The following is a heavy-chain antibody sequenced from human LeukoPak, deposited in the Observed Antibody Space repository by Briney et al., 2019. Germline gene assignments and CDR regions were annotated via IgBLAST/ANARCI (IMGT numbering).Heavy chain of an antibody. Sequence: SETLSLTCTVSGGSISSYYWSWIRQPPGKGLEWIGYIYYSGSTNYHPSLKSRVTISVDTSKNQFSLKLSSVTAADTAVYYCARHHRYYDSSGYYDFGVSDYWGQGTLVTVSS. V-gene: IGHV4-59*08. CDR3: ARHHRYYDSSGYYDFGVSDY. CDR2: IYYSGST. J-gene: IGHJ4*02. CDR1: GGSISSYY. D-gene: IGHD3-22*01.